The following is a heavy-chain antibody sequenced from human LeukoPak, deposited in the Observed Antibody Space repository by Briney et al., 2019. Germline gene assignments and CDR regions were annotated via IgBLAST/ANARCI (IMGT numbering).Heavy chain of an antibody. CDR3: ARVARWGYYFDY. CDR1: GGSISSGGYP. V-gene: IGHV4-30-2*01. D-gene: IGHD1-26*01. CDR2: IYHSGTT. Sequence: SETLSLTCAVSGGSISSGGYPWSWIRQPPGKGREWIGYIYHSGTTYYNPSLKSRVTISIDRSKNQFSLKLSSVTAADTAVYYCARVARWGYYFDYWGQGTLVTVSS. J-gene: IGHJ4*02.